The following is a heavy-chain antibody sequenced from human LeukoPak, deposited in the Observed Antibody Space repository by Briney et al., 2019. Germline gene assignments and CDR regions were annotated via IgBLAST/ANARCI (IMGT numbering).Heavy chain of an antibody. CDR2: VYYSGST. V-gene: IGHV4-30-4*08. CDR1: GGSISSGDYY. CDR3: ASQIPGFWGEPGWFDP. Sequence: PSETLSLTXTVSGGSISSGDYYWSWIRQPPGKGLQWIGYVYYSGSTYYNPSLKSRVTISVDTSENQFSLKLSSVTAADTAVYYCASQIPGFWGEPGWFDPWGQGTLVTVSS. D-gene: IGHD3-16*01. J-gene: IGHJ5*02.